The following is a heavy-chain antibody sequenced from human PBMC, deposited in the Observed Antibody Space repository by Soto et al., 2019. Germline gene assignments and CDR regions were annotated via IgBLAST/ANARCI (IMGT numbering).Heavy chain of an antibody. Sequence: PGGSLRLSCAASGFTFSDYYMSWIRQAPGKGLEWVSYISSSGSTIYYADSVKGRFTISRDNAKNSLYLQMNSLRAEDTAVYYCARLNAHYDFWSGYYPLYGMDVWGQGTTVTVSS. D-gene: IGHD3-3*01. V-gene: IGHV3-11*01. CDR3: ARLNAHYDFWSGYYPLYGMDV. CDR1: GFTFSDYY. J-gene: IGHJ6*02. CDR2: ISSSGSTI.